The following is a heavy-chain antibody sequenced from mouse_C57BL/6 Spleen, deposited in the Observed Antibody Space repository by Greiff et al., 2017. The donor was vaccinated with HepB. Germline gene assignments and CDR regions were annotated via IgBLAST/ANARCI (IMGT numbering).Heavy chain of an antibody. CDR2: IDPSDSYT. J-gene: IGHJ2*01. CDR3: AREGNDYGDY. D-gene: IGHD2-4*01. V-gene: IGHV1-50*01. CDR1: GYTFTSYW. Sequence: QVHVKQPGAELVKPGASVKLSCKASGYTFTSYWMQWVKQRPGQGLEWIGEIDPSDSYTNYNQKFKGKATLTVDTSSSTAYMQLSSLTSEDSAVYYCAREGNDYGDYWGQGTTLTVSS.